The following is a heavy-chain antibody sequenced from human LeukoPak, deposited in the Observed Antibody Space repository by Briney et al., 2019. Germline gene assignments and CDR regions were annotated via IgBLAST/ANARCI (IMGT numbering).Heavy chain of an antibody. D-gene: IGHD1-26*01. CDR1: GYTFTSYY. CDR3: AKYSGSYPEAFDI. V-gene: IGHV1-46*01. CDR2: INPSGGST. J-gene: IGHJ3*02. Sequence: ASVKVSCKASGYTFTSYYMHWVRQAPGEGLEWMGIINPSGGSTSYAQKFQGRVTMTRDMSTSTVYMELSSLRSEDTAVYYCAKYSGSYPEAFDIWGQGTMVTVSS.